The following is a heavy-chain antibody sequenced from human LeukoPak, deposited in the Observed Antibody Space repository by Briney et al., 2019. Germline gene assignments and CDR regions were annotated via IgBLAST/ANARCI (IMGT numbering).Heavy chain of an antibody. CDR2: ISYDGSNK. CDR3: AKEAGATTVKRYYFDY. J-gene: IGHJ4*02. V-gene: IGHV3-30*18. Sequence: GGSLRLSCVAFGFTFSNYGMNWVRQAPGKGLEWVAFISYDGSNKYYADSVKGRFTISRDNSKNTLYLQMNSLRAEDTAVYYCAKEAGATTVKRYYFDYWGQGTLVTVSS. D-gene: IGHD4-17*01. CDR1: GFTFSNYG.